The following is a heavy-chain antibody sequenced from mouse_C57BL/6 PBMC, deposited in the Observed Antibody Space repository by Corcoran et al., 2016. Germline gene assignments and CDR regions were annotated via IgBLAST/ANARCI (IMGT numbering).Heavy chain of an antibody. V-gene: IGHV1-53*01. J-gene: IGHJ2*01. D-gene: IGHD2-3*01. CDR1: GYIFTSYW. Sequence: QVQLQQPGTELVKPGASVKLSCKASGYIFTSYWMHWVKQRPGQGLEWIGNINPSNGVTNYNEKFKSKATLTVDKSSSSAYMELRSLTSEDSAVYFCARMPLDGYYEYWAQGTTLTVSS. CDR3: ARMPLDGYYEY. CDR2: INPSNGVT.